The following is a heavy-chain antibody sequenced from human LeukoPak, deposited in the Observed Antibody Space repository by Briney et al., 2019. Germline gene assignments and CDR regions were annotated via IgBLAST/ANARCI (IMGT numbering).Heavy chain of an antibody. CDR2: IYYSGST. D-gene: IGHD2-2*01. CDR3: ARVRSSTFYWFDP. J-gene: IGHJ5*02. Sequence: SETLSLTCTVSGGSISNYYWSWVRQPPGKGLEWIGYIYYSGSTNYNPSLKSRVTISVDTSKNQFSLKLSSVTAADTAVYYCARVRSSTFYWFDPWGQGTLVTLSS. V-gene: IGHV4-59*01. CDR1: GGSISNYY.